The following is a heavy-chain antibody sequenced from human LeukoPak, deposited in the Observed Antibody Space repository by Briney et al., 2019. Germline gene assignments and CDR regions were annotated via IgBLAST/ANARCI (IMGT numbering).Heavy chain of an antibody. CDR3: AKGDYDYGGFDP. Sequence: GGSLRLSCAASGFTFSSYSMHWVRQAPGKGLEWVAVIWYDGSNKYYADSVKGRFTISRDNSKNTLYLQMNSLRAEDTAVYYCAKGDYDYGGFDPWGQGTLVTVSS. V-gene: IGHV3-33*06. CDR1: GFTFSSYS. D-gene: IGHD3-3*01. CDR2: IWYDGSNK. J-gene: IGHJ5*02.